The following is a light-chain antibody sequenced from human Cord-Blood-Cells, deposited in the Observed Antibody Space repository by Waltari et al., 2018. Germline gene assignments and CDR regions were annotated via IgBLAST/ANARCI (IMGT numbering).Light chain of an antibody. CDR1: SSDVGGFKY. Sequence: QSALTQPASVSGSPGQSITISCTATSSDVGGFKYVSWYQQHPGKAPKLMIYEFSNRPSGVSNRFSGSKSGNTASLTISGLQAEDEADYYCSSYTSSSTLVFGTGTKVTVL. V-gene: IGLV2-14*01. J-gene: IGLJ1*01. CDR2: EFS. CDR3: SSYTSSSTLV.